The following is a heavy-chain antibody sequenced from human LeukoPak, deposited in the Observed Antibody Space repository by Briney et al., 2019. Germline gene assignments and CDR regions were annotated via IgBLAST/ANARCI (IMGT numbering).Heavy chain of an antibody. CDR2: FGPEDGET. CDR3: ATPSIAAHRKYYYYYYGMDV. J-gene: IGHJ6*02. V-gene: IGHV1-24*01. D-gene: IGHD6-6*01. Sequence: ASVKVSCKVSGYTLTELSMHWVRQAPGKGLEWMGGFGPEDGETIYAQKFQGRVTMTEDTSTDTAYMELSSLRSEDTAVYYCATPSIAAHRKYYYYYYGMDVWGQGTTVTVSS. CDR1: GYTLTELS.